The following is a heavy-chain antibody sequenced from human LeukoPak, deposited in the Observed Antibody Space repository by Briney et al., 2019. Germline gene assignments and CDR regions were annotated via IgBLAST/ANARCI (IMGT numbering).Heavy chain of an antibody. Sequence: SETLSRTCTVSGYSISSGYYWGWIRQPPGKGLEWIGSIYHSGSTYYNPSLKSRVTISVDTSKNQFSLKLSSVTAADTAVYYCASGYDRYWFDPWGQGTLVTVSS. CDR3: ASGYDRYWFDP. CDR2: IYHSGST. V-gene: IGHV4-38-2*02. CDR1: GYSISSGYY. J-gene: IGHJ5*02. D-gene: IGHD5-12*01.